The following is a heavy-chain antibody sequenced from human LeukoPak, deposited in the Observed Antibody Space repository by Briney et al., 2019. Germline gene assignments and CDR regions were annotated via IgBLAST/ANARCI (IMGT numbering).Heavy chain of an antibody. CDR1: GGSISSGSYY. CDR3: AGPGGYFDWLPYGY. Sequence: SDTLSLTCTVSGGSISSGSYYWSWIRQPAGKGLEWIGRIYTSGSTNYNPSLKSRVTISVDTSNNQFSLRLSSVTAADTAVYYCAGPGGYFDWLPYGYWGQGTLVTVSS. D-gene: IGHD3-9*01. V-gene: IGHV4-61*02. J-gene: IGHJ4*02. CDR2: IYTSGST.